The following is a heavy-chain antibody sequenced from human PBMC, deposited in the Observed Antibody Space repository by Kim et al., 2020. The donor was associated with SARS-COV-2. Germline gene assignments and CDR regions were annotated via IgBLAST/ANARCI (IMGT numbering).Heavy chain of an antibody. D-gene: IGHD4-4*01. CDR2: ISYYGTVQ. CDR3: VKDETVVYSQMFPHY. Sequence: GGSLRLSCAASGFAFRDFGMHWVRQAPGKGLEWVALISYYGTVQYYADSVEGRFTVSRDNSNNTLFLQMSSLRPEDTAVYFCVKDETVVYSQMFPHYWG. J-gene: IGHJ4*01. V-gene: IGHV3-30*18. CDR1: GFAFRDFG.